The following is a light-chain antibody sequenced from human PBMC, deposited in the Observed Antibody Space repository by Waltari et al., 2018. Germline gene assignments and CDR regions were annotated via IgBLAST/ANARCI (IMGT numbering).Light chain of an antibody. CDR2: DVS. CDR1: TRSVGDSNS. Sequence: QSALTQPASVSGSPGQSVSISCPGTTRSVGDSNSFSWFQDRPGQGPKVIIYDVSDRPSGVPARFSGSKSGNTASLAISGLQAEDEADYYCSSESSDKVVLFGGGTKVTVL. CDR3: SSESSDKVVL. V-gene: IGLV2-14*03. J-gene: IGLJ3*02.